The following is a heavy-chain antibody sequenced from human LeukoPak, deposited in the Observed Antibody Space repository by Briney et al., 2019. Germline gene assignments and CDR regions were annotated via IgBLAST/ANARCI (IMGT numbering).Heavy chain of an antibody. V-gene: IGHV1-2*06. D-gene: IGHD5-18*01. CDR1: GYTFTGYY. J-gene: IGHJ4*02. CDR2: INPNSGGT. Sequence: ASVKVSCKASGYTFTGYYMHWVRQAPGQGLEWMGRINPNSGGTNYAQKFQGRVTMTRDTSISTAYMELSRLRSDDTAVYYCARSEGYSYGDPFDYWGQGTLVTVSP. CDR3: ARSEGYSYGDPFDY.